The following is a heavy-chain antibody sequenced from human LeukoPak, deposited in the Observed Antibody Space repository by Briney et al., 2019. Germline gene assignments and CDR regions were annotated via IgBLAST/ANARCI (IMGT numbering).Heavy chain of an antibody. D-gene: IGHD3-3*01. CDR2: IYNSGTT. CDR3: ARAGSFWSGYPTRNDY. Sequence: SETLSLTCTVSGGSMSSGGYFWSWIRQHPGKGLEWIGYIYNSGTTYYNPSLKSRVTISVDTSKHQFSLKLSSVTAADTAVYYCARAGSFWSGYPTRNDYWGQGTLVTVSS. V-gene: IGHV4-31*03. J-gene: IGHJ4*02. CDR1: GGSMSSGGYF.